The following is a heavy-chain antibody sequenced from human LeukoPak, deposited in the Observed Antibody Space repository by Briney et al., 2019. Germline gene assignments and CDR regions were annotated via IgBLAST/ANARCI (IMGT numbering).Heavy chain of an antibody. CDR1: GDSFSSNSAA. CDR3: ARSIPATGNNFDY. D-gene: IGHD6-13*01. Sequence: SQTLSLTCALSGDSFSSNSAAWNWIRQSPSIGLEWLGRTYFRSKWYSDYTMSVKGLITINGDTSKNQFSLQLNSVTPDDTAVYFCARSIPATGNNFDYWGQGTRVTVSS. CDR2: TYFRSKWYS. J-gene: IGHJ4*02. V-gene: IGHV6-1*01.